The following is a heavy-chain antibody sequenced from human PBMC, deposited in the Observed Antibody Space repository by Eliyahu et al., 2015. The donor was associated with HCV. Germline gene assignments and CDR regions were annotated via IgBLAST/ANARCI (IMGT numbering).Heavy chain of an antibody. V-gene: IGHV1-69*01. CDR3: ARESLETSGDYYYGMDV. CDR1: GGAFSSYA. J-gene: IGHJ6*02. D-gene: IGHD3-10*01. Sequence: KPGSSVKVSCKAPGGAFSSYAISWVRQAPGQGLEWMGGIIPIFGTANYAQKFQGRVTITADESTSTAYMELSSLRSEDTAVYYCARESLETSGDYYYGMDVWGQGTTVTVSS. CDR2: IIPIFGTA.